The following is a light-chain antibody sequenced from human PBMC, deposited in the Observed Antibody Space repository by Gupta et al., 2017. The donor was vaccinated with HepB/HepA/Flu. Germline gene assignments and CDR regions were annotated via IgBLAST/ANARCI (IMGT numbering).Light chain of an antibody. J-gene: IGKJ1*01. CDR2: MAS. Sequence: DIQMTQSPSTLSASLGDRVTITCRASQSVDSWLAWYQQKPGRAPKLLIYMASKLESGVPSRFSGSGSGTEFTLTISSLQPDDFAIYYCQHYNTNFWALGQGTKVEI. CDR3: QHYNTNFWA. V-gene: IGKV1-5*03. CDR1: QSVDSW.